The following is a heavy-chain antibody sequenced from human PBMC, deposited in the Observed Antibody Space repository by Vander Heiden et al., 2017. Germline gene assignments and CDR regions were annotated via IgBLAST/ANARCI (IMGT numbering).Heavy chain of an antibody. Sequence: QVQLQESGPGLVKPSQTLSVTCTVSGGSISSGDYYWSWIRQHPGKGLEWIGYIHDSGTTHYNSSLKSRVTISVDTSKNQFSLKLRSVTAADTAVYYCARGDSGGDYFDYWGQGTLVTVSS. D-gene: IGHD2-15*01. CDR1: GGSISSGDYY. CDR3: ARGDSGGDYFDY. J-gene: IGHJ4*02. V-gene: IGHV4-31*03. CDR2: IHDSGTT.